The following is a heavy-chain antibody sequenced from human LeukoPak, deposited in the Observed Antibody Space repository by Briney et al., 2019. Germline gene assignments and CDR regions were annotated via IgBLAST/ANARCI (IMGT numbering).Heavy chain of an antibody. D-gene: IGHD5-24*01. CDR2: INCCGGIT. Sequence: PGGSLRLSCAASGFTFSSYAMRWVRQAPGKGLEWVSPINCCGGITYYADSVKGRFNVSRDNSKNTLYLQMNSLRGGETAVYCCSKGLMAVRRYFDCWGQGALVTVSS. CDR3: SKGLMAVRRYFDC. J-gene: IGHJ4*02. CDR1: GFTFSSYA. V-gene: IGHV3-23*01.